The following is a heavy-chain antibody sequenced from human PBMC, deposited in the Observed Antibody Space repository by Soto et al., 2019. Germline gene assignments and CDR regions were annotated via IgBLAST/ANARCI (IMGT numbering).Heavy chain of an antibody. Sequence: QVHLVQSGAEVKKPGASVKVSCKGSGYGFTTYGITWVRQAPGQGLEWMAWISAHNGNTNYAQKLQGRVTVTRDTTTSNAYMDLRRLKYDVTDVYYCARGRYGDYWGQGALVTVSS. J-gene: IGHJ4*02. D-gene: IGHD1-1*01. CDR1: GYGFTTYG. CDR2: ISAHNGNT. V-gene: IGHV1-18*01. CDR3: ARGRYGDY.